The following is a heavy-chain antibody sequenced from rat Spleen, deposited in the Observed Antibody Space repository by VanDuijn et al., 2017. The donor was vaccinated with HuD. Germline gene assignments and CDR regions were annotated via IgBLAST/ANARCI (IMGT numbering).Heavy chain of an antibody. V-gene: IGHV5-19*01. CDR1: GFNFNDHW. Sequence: EVKLVESGGGLVQPGRSLKLSCAASGFNFNDHWMGWVRQAPTKGLEWVASISPSGGSTYYRDSVKGRFTISRDNAKSTLYLQMDSLRSEDTATYYCATTPGRPFAYWGQGTLVTVSS. J-gene: IGHJ3*01. CDR2: ISPSGGST. D-gene: IGHD5-1*01. CDR3: ATTPGRPFAY.